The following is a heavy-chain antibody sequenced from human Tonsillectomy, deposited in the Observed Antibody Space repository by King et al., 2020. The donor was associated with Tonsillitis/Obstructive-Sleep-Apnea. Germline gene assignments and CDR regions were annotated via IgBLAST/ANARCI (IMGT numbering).Heavy chain of an antibody. V-gene: IGHV1-18*01. CDR3: ARQPRRGSRIDYYYYYMDV. Sequence: QLVQSGAEVKKPGASVKVSCKASGYTFTSYGINWGRQAPGQGLEWRGWISAYNGNTNYAQRLQGRVTMTTETSTSTAYMWLRSLSSDDTAVYSFARQPRRGSRIDYYYYYMDVWGKGTTVTVSS. J-gene: IGHJ6*03. D-gene: IGHD2-2*01. CDR2: ISAYNGNT. CDR1: GYTFTSYG.